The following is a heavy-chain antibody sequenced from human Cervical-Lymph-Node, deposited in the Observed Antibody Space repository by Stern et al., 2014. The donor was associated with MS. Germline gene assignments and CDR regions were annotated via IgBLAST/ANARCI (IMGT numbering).Heavy chain of an antibody. Sequence: MQLVESGPGLVKLSETLSLTCTVSDGSLNNYYWTWLRRPPGRGLEWIGYINHSGTTDYNPSLEGRLTMSVDTPKNQVSLKLTSVTAADTAVYYCARRRWFLDVWGQGTTVVVSS. CDR1: DGSLNNYY. D-gene: IGHD3-10*01. J-gene: IGHJ6*02. V-gene: IGHV4-59*01. CDR3: ARRRWFLDV. CDR2: INHSGTT.